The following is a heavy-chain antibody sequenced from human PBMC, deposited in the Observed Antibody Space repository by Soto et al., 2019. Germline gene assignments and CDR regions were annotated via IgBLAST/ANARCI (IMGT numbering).Heavy chain of an antibody. J-gene: IGHJ6*03. Sequence: SETLSLTCTVSGGSISSSSYYWGWIRQPPGKGLEWIGSIYYSGSTYYNPSLKSRVTISVDTSKNQFSLKLSSVTAADTAVYYCARLVVVPAASAYYYYMDVWGKGTTVTVSS. CDR3: ARLVVVPAASAYYYYMDV. D-gene: IGHD2-2*01. CDR1: GGSISSSSYY. V-gene: IGHV4-39*01. CDR2: IYYSGST.